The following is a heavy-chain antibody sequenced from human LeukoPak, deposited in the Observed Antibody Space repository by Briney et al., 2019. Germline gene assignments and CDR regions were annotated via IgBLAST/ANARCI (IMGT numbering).Heavy chain of an antibody. CDR3: ARAARAGDKRFDY. J-gene: IGHJ4*02. CDR2: VNHSGSA. Sequence: SETQSLTCAVYGGSFSGHYWSWIRQFTGKGLEWIGEVNHSGSANYNPSLKSRVTISADTSKNQFSLELSSVTAADTAVYFCARAARAGDKRFDYWGQGTLVTVSS. V-gene: IGHV4-34*01. CDR1: GGSFSGHY. D-gene: IGHD6-13*01.